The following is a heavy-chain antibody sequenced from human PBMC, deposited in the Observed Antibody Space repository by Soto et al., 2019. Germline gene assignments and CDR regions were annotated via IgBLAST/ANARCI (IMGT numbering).Heavy chain of an antibody. Sequence: GGSLRLSCAASGFTFSSYAMSWVRQAPGKGLEWVSAISGSGGSTYYADSVKGRFTISRDNSKNTLYLQMNSLRAEDTAVYYCALLRFLEWLLSNRYYYYGMDVWGQGTTVTVSS. J-gene: IGHJ6*02. D-gene: IGHD3-3*01. V-gene: IGHV3-23*01. CDR3: ALLRFLEWLLSNRYYYYGMDV. CDR1: GFTFSSYA. CDR2: ISGSGGST.